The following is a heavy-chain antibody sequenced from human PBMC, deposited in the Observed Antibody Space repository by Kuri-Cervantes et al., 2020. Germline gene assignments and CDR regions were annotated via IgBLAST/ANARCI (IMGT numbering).Heavy chain of an antibody. D-gene: IGHD6-13*01. J-gene: IGHJ5*02. V-gene: IGHV4-31*02. CDR1: GGSISSGGYY. CDR3: ARGGSSWYEISWFDP. CDR2: IYYSGST. Sequence: SETLSLTCAVSGGSISSGGYYWSWIRQHPGKGLEWIGYIYYSGSTYYNPSLKSRVTISVDTSKNQFSLKLSSVTAADTAVYYCARGGSSWYEISWFDPWGQGTLVTVSS.